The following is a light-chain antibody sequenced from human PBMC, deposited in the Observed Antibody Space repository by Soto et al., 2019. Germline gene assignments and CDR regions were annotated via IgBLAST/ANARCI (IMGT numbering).Light chain of an antibody. V-gene: IGLV1-51*01. Sequence: QSVLTQPPSVSAAPGQKVTISCSGSSSNIEKNYVSWFQHLPGTAPKVLIYDNNKRPSGIPDRFSGSKSGTSATLGITGLQTGDEADYYCEAWDSSLSAVLFGGGTKVTVL. J-gene: IGLJ2*01. CDR3: EAWDSSLSAVL. CDR2: DNN. CDR1: SSNIEKNY.